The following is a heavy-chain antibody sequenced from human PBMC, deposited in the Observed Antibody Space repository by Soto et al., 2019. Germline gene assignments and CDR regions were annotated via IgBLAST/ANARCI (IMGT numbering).Heavy chain of an antibody. CDR2: TRPNNGNT. Sequence: ASVKVSCKASGYTFSIYGINWVRQAPGQGLEWMGWTRPNNGNTKYAQNLQGRVTMTTDTSASTAYMELRSLRPDDTAVYYCVRDLDGSGSYYTDYWGQGTLVTVSS. J-gene: IGHJ4*02. CDR1: GYTFSIYG. V-gene: IGHV1-18*01. CDR3: VRDLDGSGSYYTDY. D-gene: IGHD3-10*01.